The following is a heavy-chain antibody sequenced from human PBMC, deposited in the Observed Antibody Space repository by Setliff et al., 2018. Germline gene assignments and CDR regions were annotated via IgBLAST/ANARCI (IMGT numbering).Heavy chain of an antibody. CDR1: GGSFSGYY. J-gene: IGHJ4*02. CDR3: ARTDDYYNFYAY. Sequence: PSETLSLTCAVYGGSFSGYYWSWIRQPPGKGLEWIGSIYYSGSTYYNPSLKSRVTISIDASKNQFSLKLDSVTAADTAVYYCARTDDYYNFYAYWGQGTLVTVSS. D-gene: IGHD3-3*01. V-gene: IGHV4-34*01. CDR2: IYYSGST.